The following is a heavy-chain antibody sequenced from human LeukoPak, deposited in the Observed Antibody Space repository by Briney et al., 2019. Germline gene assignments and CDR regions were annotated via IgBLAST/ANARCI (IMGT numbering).Heavy chain of an antibody. CDR1: GFSFSNYA. D-gene: IGHD2/OR15-2a*01. CDR2: ISGEGVTI. CDR3: GPREDSTTNAYDY. V-gene: IGHV3-23*01. Sequence: GGSLRLSCTTSGFSFSNYAMSWVRQAPGKGLEWVSAISGEGVTIYYADSVKGRFTISRDNSKNTLYLQMNSLTAEDTAVYYCGPREDSTTNAYDYWGQGTLVTVSS. J-gene: IGHJ4*02.